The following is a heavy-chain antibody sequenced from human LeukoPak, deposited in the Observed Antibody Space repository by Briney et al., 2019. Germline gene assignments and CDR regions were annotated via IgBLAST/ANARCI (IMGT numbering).Heavy chain of an antibody. Sequence: SETLSLTCAVYGGFFSGYYWSWIRQPPGKGLEWIGEINHSGSTNYNPSLKSRVTISVDTSKNQFSLKLSSVTAADTAVYYCARAQYDYVWGSYRNWFDPWGQGTLVTVSS. CDR3: ARAQYDYVWGSYRNWFDP. V-gene: IGHV4-34*01. D-gene: IGHD3-16*02. CDR1: GGFFSGYY. J-gene: IGHJ5*02. CDR2: INHSGST.